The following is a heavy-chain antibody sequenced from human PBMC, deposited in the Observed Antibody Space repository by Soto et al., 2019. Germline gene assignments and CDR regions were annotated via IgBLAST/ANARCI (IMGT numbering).Heavy chain of an antibody. CDR3: ARGIATRQLDP. CDR1: GYTFTRYT. J-gene: IGHJ5*02. Sequence: QVQLVQSGAEVKKPGASVKISCKASGYTFTRYTMNWVRQAPGQRLEWMGWINPDNGNTRLSQKFQDRVIITRDKSASTAYMDLSSLRSEDTAVYYCARGIATRQLDPWGQGTLVTVSS. CDR2: INPDNGNT. V-gene: IGHV1-3*01. D-gene: IGHD2-15*01.